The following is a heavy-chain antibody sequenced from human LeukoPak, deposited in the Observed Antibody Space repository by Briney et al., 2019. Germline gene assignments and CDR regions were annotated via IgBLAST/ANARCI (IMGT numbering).Heavy chain of an antibody. J-gene: IGHJ4*02. Sequence: GGSPRLSCAASGFTFSSYSMNWVRQAPGKGLEWVSSISSSSSYIYYADSVKGRFTISRGNAKNSLYLQMNSLRAEDTAVYYCVGVVVVAATGYLEDYWGQGTLVTVSS. D-gene: IGHD2-15*01. CDR1: GFTFSSYS. V-gene: IGHV3-21*01. CDR3: VGVVVVAATGYLEDY. CDR2: ISSSSSYI.